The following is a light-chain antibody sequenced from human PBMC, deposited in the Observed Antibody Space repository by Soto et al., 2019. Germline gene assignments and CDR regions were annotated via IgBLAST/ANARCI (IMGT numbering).Light chain of an antibody. J-gene: IGKJ1*01. V-gene: IGKV3-15*01. CDR3: QQYDRWWT. CDR1: QNIRSS. Sequence: EVVMTQSPASLSASPGERVTLSCRASQNIRSSLAWYQQRPGQAPRLLIYDASTRATGIPPRFSGGGSGTEFTLTISSVQSEDFAVYYCQQYDRWWTFGQGTKVDIK. CDR2: DAS.